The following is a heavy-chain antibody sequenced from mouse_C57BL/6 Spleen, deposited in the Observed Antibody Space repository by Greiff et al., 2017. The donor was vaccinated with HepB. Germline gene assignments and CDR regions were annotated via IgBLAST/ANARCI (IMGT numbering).Heavy chain of an antibody. Sequence: QVQLQQSGPGLVQPSQSLSITCTVSGFSLTSYGVHWVRQSPGKGLEWLGVIWSGGSTDYNAAFISRLSISKDNSKSQVFFKMNSLQADDTAVYYCASHFSNYWFAYWGQGTLVTVSA. V-gene: IGHV2-2*01. CDR1: GFSLTSYG. D-gene: IGHD2-5*01. CDR2: IWSGGST. J-gene: IGHJ3*01. CDR3: ASHFSNYWFAY.